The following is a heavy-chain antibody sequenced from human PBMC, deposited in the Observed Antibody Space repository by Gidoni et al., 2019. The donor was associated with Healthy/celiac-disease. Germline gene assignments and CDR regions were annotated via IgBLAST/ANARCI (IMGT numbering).Heavy chain of an antibody. Sequence: QLQLQESGPGLVTPSETLSLTCTVSGGSISSSSYYWGWLRQPPGKGLEWIGSIYYSGSTYYNPSLKSRVTISVDTSKNQFSLKLSSVTAADTAVYYCARPNLRAYCGGDCYLGYYGMDVWGQGTTVTVSS. V-gene: IGHV4-39*01. J-gene: IGHJ6*02. D-gene: IGHD2-21*02. CDR1: GGSISSSSYY. CDR2: IYYSGST. CDR3: ARPNLRAYCGGDCYLGYYGMDV.